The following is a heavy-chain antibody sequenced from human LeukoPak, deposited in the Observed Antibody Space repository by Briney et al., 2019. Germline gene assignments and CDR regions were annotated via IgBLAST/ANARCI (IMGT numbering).Heavy chain of an antibody. CDR2: ISGDGSST. CDR3: AKDMGYYYGSGKPAD. D-gene: IGHD3-10*01. V-gene: IGHV3-43*02. J-gene: IGHJ1*01. Sequence: GGSLRLSCAASGFTFDDFAMHWDRQAPGKGLEWVSLISGDGSSTYYADSLKGRFTISRDNSKNSLYLQMSSLRTEDTALYYCAKDMGYYYGSGKPADWGQGTLVTVSS. CDR1: GFTFDDFA.